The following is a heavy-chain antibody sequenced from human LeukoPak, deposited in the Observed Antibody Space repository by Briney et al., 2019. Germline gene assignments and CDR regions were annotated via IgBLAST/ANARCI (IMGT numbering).Heavy chain of an antibody. D-gene: IGHD2-21*02. CDR1: GFSFSSYG. J-gene: IGHJ3*02. V-gene: IGHV3-23*01. CDR3: AKEKVTAILRLDAFDI. CDR2: ISGSGGDT. Sequence: GGSLRLSCVASGFSFSSYGMSWVRQAPGKGLEWVSGISGSGGDTYYADSVKGRFTISRDNSKNTLYLQMNSLRAEDTAVYYCAKEKVTAILRLDAFDIWGQGTMVTVSS.